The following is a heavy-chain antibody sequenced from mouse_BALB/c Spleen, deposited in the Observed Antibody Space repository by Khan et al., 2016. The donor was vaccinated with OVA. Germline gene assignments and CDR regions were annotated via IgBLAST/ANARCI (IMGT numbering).Heavy chain of an antibody. CDR2: ISYSGNT. Sequence: EVQLVESGPGLVQPSQSLSLTCTVTGYSITSDYAWNWIRQFPGNKLEWMGYISYSGNTKYNPSLKSRISITRDTSKNQFFLQLNFVTIEDTATYYCARIQGGDFDYWGQGTTLTVSS. D-gene: IGHD3-2*02. J-gene: IGHJ2*01. V-gene: IGHV3-2*02. CDR1: GYSITSDYA. CDR3: ARIQGGDFDY.